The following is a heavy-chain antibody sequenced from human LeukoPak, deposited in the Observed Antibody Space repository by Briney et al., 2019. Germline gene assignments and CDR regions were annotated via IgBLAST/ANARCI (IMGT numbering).Heavy chain of an antibody. J-gene: IGHJ4*02. V-gene: IGHV3-33*01. D-gene: IGHD2-21*02. CDR2: IWYDGSNK. Sequence: PGGSLRLSCAASGFTFSSYGMHWVRQAPGKGLECVGVIWYDGSNKYYADSVKGRFTISRDNSKNTLYLQMNSLRAEDKAVYDCARDDCGGDCSTDYWGQGTLVTVSS. CDR3: ARDDCGGDCSTDY. CDR1: GFTFSSYG.